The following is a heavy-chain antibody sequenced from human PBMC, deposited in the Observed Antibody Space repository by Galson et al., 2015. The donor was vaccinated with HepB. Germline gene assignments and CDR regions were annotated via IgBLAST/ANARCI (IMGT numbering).Heavy chain of an antibody. D-gene: IGHD3-16*02. J-gene: IGHJ4*02. CDR1: GFTFSSYA. CDR3: ARDLGDMITFGGVIVRRGADRFDY. CDR2: ISGSGGST. Sequence: SLRLSCAASGFTFSSYAMSWVRQAPGKGLEWVSAISGSGGSTYYADSVKGRFTISRDNSKNTLYLQMNSLRAEDTAVYYCARDLGDMITFGGVIVRRGADRFDYWGQGTLVTVSS. V-gene: IGHV3-23*01.